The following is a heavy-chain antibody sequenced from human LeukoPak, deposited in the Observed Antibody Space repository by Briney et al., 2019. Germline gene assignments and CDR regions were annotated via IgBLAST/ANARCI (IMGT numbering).Heavy chain of an antibody. CDR2: ISHTSNFR. CDR1: GLTLSGYI. V-gene: IGHV3-21*01. J-gene: IGHJ3*01. D-gene: IGHD3/OR15-3a*01. Sequence: PGESLRLSCAASGLTLSGYIINWVRQAPGKGLEWVSSISHTSNFRYYADSVKGRFTISRDNAGNSLYLQMNSLRVEDTAVYYCGRVSWDWANYPFDVWGQGTKVTVSS. CDR3: GRVSWDWANYPFDV.